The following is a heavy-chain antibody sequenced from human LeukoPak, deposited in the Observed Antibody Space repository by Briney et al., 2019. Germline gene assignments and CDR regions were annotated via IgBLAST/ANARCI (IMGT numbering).Heavy chain of an antibody. J-gene: IGHJ4*02. D-gene: IGHD3-22*01. CDR3: ARILSYDSSGYYSPRFDY. Sequence: ASVKVSCEASGYTFTSYYMHWVRQAPGQGLEWMGIINPSGGGTTYAQKFQGRVTMTRDTSTSIVYMELSSLRSEDTAVYYCARILSYDSSGYYSPRFDYWGQGTLVTVSS. V-gene: IGHV1-46*01. CDR2: INPSGGGT. CDR1: GYTFTSYY.